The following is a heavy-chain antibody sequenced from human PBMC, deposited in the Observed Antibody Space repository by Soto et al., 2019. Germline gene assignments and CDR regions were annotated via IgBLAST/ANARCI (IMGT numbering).Heavy chain of an antibody. Sequence: EVQLVESGGGLVQPGGSLRLSCVASGFALSNYWINWVRQAPGKGLEWVANIKQDGSERNYVDSVKGRFTISRDNARNSLYLQMNSLRAEETAAYYCATETSTWGCWGQGTLVTVSS. CDR2: IKQDGSER. D-gene: IGHD7-27*01. CDR1: GFALSNYW. V-gene: IGHV3-7*05. CDR3: ATETSTWGC. J-gene: IGHJ4*02.